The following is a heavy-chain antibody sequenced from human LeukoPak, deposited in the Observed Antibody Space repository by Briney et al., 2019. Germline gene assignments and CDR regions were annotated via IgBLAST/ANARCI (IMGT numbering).Heavy chain of an antibody. J-gene: IGHJ4*02. CDR1: GFTFSDYY. D-gene: IGHD2-2*01. Sequence: GGSLRLSCAASGFTFSDYYMSWVRQAPGKGLEWVSHISSSGRTIYYADSGKGRFTISRDNAKNSLYLQMNSLRAEDTVVYYCARPDCSSTSCYEFDSWGQGTLVTVSS. V-gene: IGHV3-11*04. CDR2: ISSSGRTI. CDR3: ARPDCSSTSCYEFDS.